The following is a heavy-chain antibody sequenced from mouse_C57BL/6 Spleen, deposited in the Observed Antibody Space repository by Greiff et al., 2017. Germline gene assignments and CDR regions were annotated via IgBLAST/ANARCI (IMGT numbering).Heavy chain of an antibody. CDR1: GYSFTGYY. J-gene: IGHJ2*01. V-gene: IGHV1-42*01. D-gene: IGHD1-1*01. Sequence: VQLKESGPELVKPGASVKISCKASGYSFTGYYMNWVKQSPEKSLEWIGEINPSTGGTTYNQKFKAKATLTVDQSSSTAYMQLKGLTSEDSAVYYCARDYYGSRAYFDYWGQGTTLTVSS. CDR3: ARDYYGSRAYFDY. CDR2: INPSTGGT.